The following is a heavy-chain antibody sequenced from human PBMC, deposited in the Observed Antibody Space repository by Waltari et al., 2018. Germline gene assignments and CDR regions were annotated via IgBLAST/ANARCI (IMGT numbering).Heavy chain of an antibody. CDR3: ARHWKRNGYRFDP. D-gene: IGHD5-12*01. J-gene: IGHJ5*02. Sequence: QLQLQESGPGLVKPSEPLSLTCSVSGASISSSRYYWGWIRQSPGKGLEGIGSIYYRGSIYYNPTLQSRVTRSGDTSKNQFSLNLRSVTAADTAIYYCARHWKRNGYRFDPWGQGTRVNVSS. CDR1: GASISSSRYY. CDR2: IYYRGSI. V-gene: IGHV4-39*01.